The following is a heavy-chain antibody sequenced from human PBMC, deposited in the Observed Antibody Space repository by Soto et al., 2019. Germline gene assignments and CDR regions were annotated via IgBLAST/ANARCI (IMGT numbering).Heavy chain of an antibody. Sequence: GASVKVSCKASGGTFSSYAISWVRQAPGQGLEWMGGIIPIFGTANYAQKFQGRVTITADESTSTAYMELSSLRSEDTAVYYCARVGLRTNRRRYYFDYCGQGTLVTVST. V-gene: IGHV1-69*13. D-gene: IGHD3-16*02. CDR2: IIPIFGTA. CDR1: GGTFSSYA. CDR3: ARVGLRTNRRRYYFDY. J-gene: IGHJ4*02.